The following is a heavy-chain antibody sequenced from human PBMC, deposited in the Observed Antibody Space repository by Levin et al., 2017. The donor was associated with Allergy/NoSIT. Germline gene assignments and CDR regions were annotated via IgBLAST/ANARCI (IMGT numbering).Heavy chain of an antibody. D-gene: IGHD1-26*01. V-gene: IGHV3-23*01. CDR2: ISGSSDYT. J-gene: IGHJ4*02. Sequence: GESLKISCAASGFTFRNYAMYWVRQAPGKGLEWVSSISGSSDYTFYADSVKGRFTISRDNSENTLYLQMNSLRGEDTAVYYCARKDSGSYSFDYWGQGILVTVSS. CDR1: GFTFRNYA. CDR3: ARKDSGSYSFDY.